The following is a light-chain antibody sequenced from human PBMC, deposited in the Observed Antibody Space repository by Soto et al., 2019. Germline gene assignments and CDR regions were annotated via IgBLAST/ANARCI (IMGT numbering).Light chain of an antibody. CDR3: QQYNNWPLT. Sequence: EIVMTQSPATLSVSPGERATLFCRASQSVSSNLAWFQQKSGQAPRLLFHGASTRATNIPARFSASGSGTEFTLTISSLQSEDFAFYYCQQYNNWPLTFGGGTKVEFK. V-gene: IGKV3-15*01. CDR1: QSVSSN. CDR2: GAS. J-gene: IGKJ4*01.